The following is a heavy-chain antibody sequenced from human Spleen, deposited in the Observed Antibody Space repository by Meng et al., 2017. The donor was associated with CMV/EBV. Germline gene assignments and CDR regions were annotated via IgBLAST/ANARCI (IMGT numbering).Heavy chain of an antibody. CDR3: ARAEAGGRSRKGY. D-gene: IGHD2-8*02. CDR2: ISYDGSNK. V-gene: IGHV3-30-3*01. Sequence: GGSLRLSCAASGFTFSSYAMHWVRQAPGKGLEWVAVISYDGSNKYYADSVKGRFTISRDNSKNTLYLQMNSLRAEDTAVYYCARAEAGGRSRKGYWGQGTLVTVSS. CDR1: GFTFSSYA. J-gene: IGHJ4*02.